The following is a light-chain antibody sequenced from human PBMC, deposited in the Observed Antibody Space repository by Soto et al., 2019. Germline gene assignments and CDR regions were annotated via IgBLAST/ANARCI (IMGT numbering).Light chain of an antibody. J-gene: IGKJ2*01. CDR2: GAS. CDR1: QSISSSS. V-gene: IGKV3-20*01. CDR3: LQYDNSPLYT. Sequence: EIVLTQSPVTLSLSPGERATLSCRASQSISSSSLAWYQQKPCQAPRLLIYGASNRATGISDRLSGSGYGTYFSLTISRLEPEDSAVYYCLQYDNSPLYTFGQGTKLEIK.